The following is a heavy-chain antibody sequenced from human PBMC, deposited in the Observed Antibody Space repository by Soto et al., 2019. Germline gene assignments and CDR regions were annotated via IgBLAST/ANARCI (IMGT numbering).Heavy chain of an antibody. CDR2: ITSNGDST. V-gene: IGHV3-23*01. J-gene: IGHJ4*02. CDR3: AKDSPSYTTSPFYFDS. Sequence: PRGSLRLSCAAFGFDFNKYAMTWVRQAPGKGLQWVSSITSNGDSTYYADSVKGRFTTSRDNSKNTLYLQMNSLRADDTAVFYCAKDSPSYTTSPFYFDSWGQGTLVTVSS. D-gene: IGHD2-2*02. CDR1: GFDFNKYA.